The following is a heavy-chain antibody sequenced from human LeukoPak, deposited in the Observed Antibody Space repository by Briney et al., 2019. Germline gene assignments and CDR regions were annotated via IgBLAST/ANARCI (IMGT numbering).Heavy chain of an antibody. V-gene: IGHV4-38-2*02. CDR1: GYSISSGYY. J-gene: IGHJ4*02. CDR3: ARGLPYDYVWGSYRHWDY. CDR2: IYHSGST. Sequence: SETLSLTCTVSGYSISSGYYWGWIRQPPGKGLEWIGSIYHSGSTYYNPSLKSRVTISVDTSKNQFSLKLSSVTAADTAVYYCARGLPYDYVWGSYRHWDYWGQGTLVTVSS. D-gene: IGHD3-16*02.